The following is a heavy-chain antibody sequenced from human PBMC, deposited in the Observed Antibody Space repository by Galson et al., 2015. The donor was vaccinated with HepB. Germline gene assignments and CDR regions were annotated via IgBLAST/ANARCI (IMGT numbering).Heavy chain of an antibody. Sequence: SLRLSCAASGFTFSSFVMSWVRQAPGKGLKWVSAISGGGDNTYYADFVRGRFTVSRDNSKNTLYLQMNSLRAEDTAVYYCAGSTAWVRGAEGGVYYYHGVDVWGQGTSVTVSS. J-gene: IGHJ6*02. CDR1: GFTFSSFV. CDR3: AGSTAWVRGAEGGVYYYHGVDV. V-gene: IGHV3-23*01. CDR2: ISGGGDNT. D-gene: IGHD3-10*01.